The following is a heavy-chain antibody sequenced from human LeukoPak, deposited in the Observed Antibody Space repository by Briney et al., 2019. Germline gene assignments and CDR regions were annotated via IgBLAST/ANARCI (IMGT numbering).Heavy chain of an antibody. V-gene: IGHV3-23*01. CDR1: GFTFSSYA. CDR3: AKHSESSGWYGAFDI. D-gene: IGHD6-19*01. J-gene: IGHJ3*02. Sequence: GGSLRLSCAASGFTFSSYAMSWVRLAPGKGLEWVSAISGSGGSTYYADSVKGRFTISRDNSKNTLYLQMNSLRAEDTAVYYCAKHSESSGWYGAFDIWGQGTMVTVSS. CDR2: ISGSGGST.